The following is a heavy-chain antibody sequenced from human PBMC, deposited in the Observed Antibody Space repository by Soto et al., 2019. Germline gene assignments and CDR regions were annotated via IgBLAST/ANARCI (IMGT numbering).Heavy chain of an antibody. CDR3: ARGDVTYYYDSSGSTPPRLFDY. CDR1: GGSFSGYY. Sequence: SETLSLTCAVYGGSFSGYYWSWIRQPPGKGLEWIGEINHSGSTNYNPSLKSRVTISVDTSKNQFSLKLSSVTAADTAVYYCARGDVTYYYDSSGSTPPRLFDYRGQGTLVTVSS. J-gene: IGHJ4*02. D-gene: IGHD3-22*01. V-gene: IGHV4-34*01. CDR2: INHSGST.